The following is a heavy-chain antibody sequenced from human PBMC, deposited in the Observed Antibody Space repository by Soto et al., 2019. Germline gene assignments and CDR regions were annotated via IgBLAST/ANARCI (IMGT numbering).Heavy chain of an antibody. CDR1: GGTFSSYA. CDR2: IIPIFGTA. J-gene: IGHJ6*02. Sequence: PSVKVSCKASGGTFSSYAISWVRQAPGQGLEWMGGIIPIFGTANYAQKFQGRVTITADESTSTAYMELSSLRSEDTAVYYCARLIYYDSSGYYYYYYGMDVWGQGTTVTVSS. V-gene: IGHV1-69*13. CDR3: ARLIYYDSSGYYYYYYGMDV. D-gene: IGHD3-22*01.